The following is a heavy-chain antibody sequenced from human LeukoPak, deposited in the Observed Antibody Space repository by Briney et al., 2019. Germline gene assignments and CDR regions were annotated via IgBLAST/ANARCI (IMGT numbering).Heavy chain of an antibody. V-gene: IGHV3-21*04. Sequence: GGSLRLSCATSGFTFSSYGMSWVRQAPGKGLEWVSSISSSSSYIYYADSVKGRFTISRDNAKNSLYLQMNSLRAEDTAVYYCYGSGSYSSDYWGQGTLVTVSS. CDR3: YGSGSYSSDY. J-gene: IGHJ4*02. CDR1: GFTFSSYG. CDR2: ISSSSSYI. D-gene: IGHD3-10*01.